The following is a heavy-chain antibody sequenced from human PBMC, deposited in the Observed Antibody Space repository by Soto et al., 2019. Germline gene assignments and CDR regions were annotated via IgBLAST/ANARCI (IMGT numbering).Heavy chain of an antibody. CDR1: DDSISSYY. Sequence: QVQLQESGPGLVKPSETLSLTCTVSDDSISSYYWSWIRQPAGKGLEWIGRIYSSGSTTYNPSLKSQVTMSLDTSKNPFPLKLSSVTAADTAVYYCARDGEGYCSGGSCSAENWVGPWGQGILVTVSS. CDR3: ARDGEGYCSGGSCSAENWVGP. J-gene: IGHJ5*02. D-gene: IGHD2-15*01. V-gene: IGHV4-4*07. CDR2: IYSSGST.